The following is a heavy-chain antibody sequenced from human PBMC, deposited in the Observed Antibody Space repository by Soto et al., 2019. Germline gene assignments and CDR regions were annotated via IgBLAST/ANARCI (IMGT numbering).Heavy chain of an antibody. D-gene: IGHD2-15*01. V-gene: IGHV3-74*01. J-gene: IGHJ4*02. CDR3: VKKAVAIRPPMD. CDR1: GFTFSSYW. Sequence: HPGGSLRLSCAASGFTFSSYWMHWVRQAPGKGLVWVSRINSDGSSTSYADSMKGRFSISRDNAKNTLYLQMNSLRAEDTAVYYCVKKAVAIRPPMDWGQGTLVTVSS. CDR2: INSDGSST.